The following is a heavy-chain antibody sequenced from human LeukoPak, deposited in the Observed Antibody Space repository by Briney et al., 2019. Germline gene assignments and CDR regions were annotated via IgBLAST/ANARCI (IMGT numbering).Heavy chain of an antibody. CDR2: IKRVANSDAT. V-gene: IGHV3-73*01. J-gene: IGHJ6*02. CDR3: PTLYYSPGSYGYGMDV. D-gene: IGHD3-10*01. CDR1: GLTFSASA. Sequence: PGGSLKLSCAACGLTFSASAMHWVRQASGKGLEWVGRIKRVANSDATVYAASMKGRFTISRDESRTTAYLHLNSLKTEATAVYYCPTLYYSPGSYGYGMDVWGQGATVTVSS.